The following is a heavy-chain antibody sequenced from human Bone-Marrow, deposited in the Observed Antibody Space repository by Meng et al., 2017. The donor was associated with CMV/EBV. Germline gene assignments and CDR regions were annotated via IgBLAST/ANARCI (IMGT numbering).Heavy chain of an antibody. CDR3: AKGGFPIQYYFDY. CDR2: ISGSGGST. D-gene: IGHD5-18*01. CDR1: GFTFSSYA. Sequence: LSLTCAASGFTFSSYAMSWVRQAPGKGLEWVSAISGSGGSTYYADSVKGRFTISRDNSKNTLYLQMNSLRAEDTAVYYCAKGGFPIQYYFDYWGQGTLVTVSS. V-gene: IGHV3-23*01. J-gene: IGHJ4*02.